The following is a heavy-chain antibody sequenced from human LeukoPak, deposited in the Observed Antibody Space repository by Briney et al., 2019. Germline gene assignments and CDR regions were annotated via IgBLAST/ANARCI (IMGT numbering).Heavy chain of an antibody. Sequence: QPGGSLRLSCAASGFTVSSNYMSWVRQAPGKGLEWVSVIFTGGNTYYADSVKGRFTISRDNSKNTVNLQMNSLRAEDTAVYYCARDHADYGDYVGYWGQGTLVTVSS. CDR3: ARDHADYGDYVGY. V-gene: IGHV3-66*01. J-gene: IGHJ4*02. CDR2: IFTGGNT. D-gene: IGHD4-17*01. CDR1: GFTVSSNY.